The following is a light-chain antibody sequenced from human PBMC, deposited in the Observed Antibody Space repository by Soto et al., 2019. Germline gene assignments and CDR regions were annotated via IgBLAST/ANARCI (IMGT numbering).Light chain of an antibody. V-gene: IGKV1-39*01. CDR1: QSISSY. Sequence: DIPMTQSPSSLSASVGDRVTITCRASQSISSYLNWYQQKPGKAPKLLIYAASSLQSGVPSRFSGSGSGTDFTLTISRLQPEDFATYYCQQTSSTPPTFGQGTKVETK. J-gene: IGKJ1*01. CDR2: AAS. CDR3: QQTSSTPPT.